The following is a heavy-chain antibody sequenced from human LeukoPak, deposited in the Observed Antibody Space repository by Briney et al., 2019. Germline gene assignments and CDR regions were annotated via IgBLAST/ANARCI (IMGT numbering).Heavy chain of an antibody. D-gene: IGHD3-10*01. CDR2: ISSSGTTI. J-gene: IGHJ3*02. CDR3: ARDSYYSDAFDI. Sequence: PGGSLRLSCAASGFTFSDYYMSWIRQAPGKGLEGVSYISSSGTTIYYADSVKGRFTISRDNAKNSLYLQMNSLRAEDTAVYYCARDSYYSDAFDIWGQGTMVTVSS. V-gene: IGHV3-11*04. CDR1: GFTFSDYY.